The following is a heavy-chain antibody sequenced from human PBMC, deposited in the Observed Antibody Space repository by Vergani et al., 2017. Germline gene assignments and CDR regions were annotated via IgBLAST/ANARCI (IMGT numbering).Heavy chain of an antibody. D-gene: IGHD4-11*01. CDR3: ARVNTETNGHLYYYYYMDV. V-gene: IGHV4-34*01. CDR1: GGSFTSYH. J-gene: IGHJ6*03. CDR2: IDHTGRP. Sequence: QVQLQQWGGGLLKPSETLSLTCVVTGGSFTSYHWTWIRQSPAEGLEWVGDIDHTGRPDYNPSLKSRLTMSVDKSRNQFSLTLNSVTATDTAIYFCARVNTETNGHLYYYYYMDVWGQGTAVTVS.